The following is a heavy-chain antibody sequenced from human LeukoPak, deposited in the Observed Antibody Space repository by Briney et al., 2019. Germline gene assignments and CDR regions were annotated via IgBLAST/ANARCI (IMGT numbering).Heavy chain of an antibody. CDR1: GGSISSSSYY. Sequence: SETLSLTCTVSGGSISSSSYYWAWIRQPPGKGLEWIGSVHYSGSIYYNPSLKSRATLSLDTSKNQFSLKLSSVTAADTAVYYCARGLGYGYDYWGQGTLVTVSS. V-gene: IGHV4-39*07. CDR2: VHYSGSI. D-gene: IGHD5-18*01. CDR3: ARGLGYGYDY. J-gene: IGHJ4*02.